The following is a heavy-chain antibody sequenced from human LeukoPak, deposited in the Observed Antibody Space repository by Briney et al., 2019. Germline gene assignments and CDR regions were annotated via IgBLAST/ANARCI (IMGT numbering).Heavy chain of an antibody. Sequence: SETLSLTCTVSGGSISSYYWSWIRQPPGKGLEWTGYIYYSGSTNYNPSLKSRVTISVDTSKNQFSLKLSSVTAAVTAVYYCAVNSSSRGVDYWGQGTLVTVSS. CDR2: IYYSGST. D-gene: IGHD6-6*01. CDR1: GGSISSYY. CDR3: AVNSSSRGVDY. J-gene: IGHJ4*02. V-gene: IGHV4-59*08.